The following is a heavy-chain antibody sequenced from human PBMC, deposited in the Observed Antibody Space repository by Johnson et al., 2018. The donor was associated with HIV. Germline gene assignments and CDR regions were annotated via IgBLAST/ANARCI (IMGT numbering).Heavy chain of an antibody. V-gene: IGHV3-30-3*01. CDR2: ISYDGSNK. Sequence: QVQLVESGGGVVQPGRSLRLSCAASGFTFSSYAMHWVRQAPGKGLEWVAVISYDGSNKYYADSVKGRSTISRDNSKNTLYLQMNSLRAEDTAVYYCARTCLGDYDSSDENAFDIWGQGTMVTVSS. CDR1: GFTFSSYA. CDR3: ARTCLGDYDSSDENAFDI. J-gene: IGHJ3*02. D-gene: IGHD3-22*01.